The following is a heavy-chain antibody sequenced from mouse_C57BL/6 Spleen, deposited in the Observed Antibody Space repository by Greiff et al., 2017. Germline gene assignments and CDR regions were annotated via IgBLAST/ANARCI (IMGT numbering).Heavy chain of an antibody. CDR2: ISSGSSTI. CDR3: SRPYYYGSSGGAMDY. D-gene: IGHD1-1*01. J-gene: IGHJ4*01. CDR1: GFTFSDYG. Sequence: EVKLVESGGGLVKPGGSLKLSCAASGFTFSDYGMHWVRQAPEKGLEWVAYISSGSSTIYYADTVKGRFTIYRDNAKNTLFLQMTSLRSEDTAMYYWSRPYYYGSSGGAMDYWGQGTSVTVSS. V-gene: IGHV5-17*01.